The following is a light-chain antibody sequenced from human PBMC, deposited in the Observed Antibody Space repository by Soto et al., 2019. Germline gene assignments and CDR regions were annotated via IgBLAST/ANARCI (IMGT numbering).Light chain of an antibody. V-gene: IGLV1-40*01. CDR3: QSGVV. CDR1: SSNIGAGYD. Sequence: QSVLTQPPSVSGAPGQRVTISCTGSSSNIGAGYDVHWYQQLPGTAPKLLIYGNSNRPSGVPDRFSGSKSGTSASLAITGLQAEDEAEYYCQSGVVFGGGTKLTVL. CDR2: GNS. J-gene: IGLJ2*01.